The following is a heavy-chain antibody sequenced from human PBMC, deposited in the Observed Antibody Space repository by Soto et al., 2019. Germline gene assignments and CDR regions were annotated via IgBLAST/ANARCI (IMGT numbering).Heavy chain of an antibody. Sequence: GGSLRLSCAASGFTFSSYAMSWVRQAPGKGLEWVSAISGSGGSTYYADSVKGRFTISRDNSKNKLYLQMNSLRAEDTAVYYCAKDFGNYYGSGSYYNTGVFDYWGQGTLVTVSS. V-gene: IGHV3-23*01. CDR3: AKDFGNYYGSGSYYNTGVFDY. CDR1: GFTFSSYA. J-gene: IGHJ4*02. CDR2: ISGSGGST. D-gene: IGHD3-10*01.